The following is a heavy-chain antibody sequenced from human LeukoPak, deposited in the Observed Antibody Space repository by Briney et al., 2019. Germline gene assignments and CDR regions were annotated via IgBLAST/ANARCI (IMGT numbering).Heavy chain of an antibody. CDR3: ARDPHSHYDSSGYYYDY. J-gene: IGHJ4*02. D-gene: IGHD3-22*01. CDR2: INWNGGST. V-gene: IGHV3-20*04. CDR1: GFTFDDYG. Sequence: GGSLRLSCAASGFTFDDYGMSWVRQAPGKGLEWVSGINWNGGSTGYADSVKGRFTISRDNAKNSLYLQMNSLRAEDTALYYCARDPHSHYDSSGYYYDYWGQGTLVTVSS.